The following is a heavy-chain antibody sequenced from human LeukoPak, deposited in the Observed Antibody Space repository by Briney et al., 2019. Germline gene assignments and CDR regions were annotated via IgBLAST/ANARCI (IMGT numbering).Heavy chain of an antibody. D-gene: IGHD2-15*01. J-gene: IGHJ4*02. CDR1: GFTSSSYS. CDR3: ARSPRQLLLSYFDY. CDR2: ISSSSSYI. V-gene: IGHV3-21*01. Sequence: GGSLRLSCAASGFTSSSYSMNWVRQAPGKGLEWVSSISSSSSYIYYADSVKGRFTISRDNAKNSLYLQMNSLRAEDTAVYYCARSPRQLLLSYFDYWGQGTLVTVSS.